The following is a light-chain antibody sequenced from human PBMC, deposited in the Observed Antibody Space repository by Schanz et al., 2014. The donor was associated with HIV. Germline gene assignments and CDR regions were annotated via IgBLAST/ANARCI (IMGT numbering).Light chain of an antibody. CDR2: VTD. Sequence: QSVLTQPPSVSAAPGQRVTISCSGSASNIEHNFVYWFQQFPGTAPKLLIYVTDQRPSEIPDRFSGSKSGTSATLGITGLQTGDEADYYCGTWDSSLSGVVFGGGTKLTVL. V-gene: IGLV1-51*01. J-gene: IGLJ2*01. CDR3: GTWDSSLSGVV. CDR1: ASNIEHNF.